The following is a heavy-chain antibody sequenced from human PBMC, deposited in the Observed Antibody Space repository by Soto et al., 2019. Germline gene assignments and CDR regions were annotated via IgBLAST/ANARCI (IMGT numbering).Heavy chain of an antibody. J-gene: IGHJ3*02. CDR3: AKGGYCSGGSCYSHGAFDI. V-gene: IGHV3-23*01. Sequence: EVQLLESGGGLVQPGGSLRLSCAASGFTFSSYAMSWVRQAPGKGLEWVSAISGSGGSTYNADSVKGRFTISRDNSKNTLYLQMNSLRAEDTAVYYCAKGGYCSGGSCYSHGAFDIWGQGTMVTVSS. CDR1: GFTFSSYA. D-gene: IGHD2-15*01. CDR2: ISGSGGST.